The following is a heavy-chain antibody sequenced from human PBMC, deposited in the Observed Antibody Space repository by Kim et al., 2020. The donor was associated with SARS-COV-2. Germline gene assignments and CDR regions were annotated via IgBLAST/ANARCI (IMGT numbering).Heavy chain of an antibody. CDR2: IYYSGST. CDR3: ARGGSSGYNYYYGMDV. CDR1: GGSISSYY. V-gene: IGHV4-59*01. D-gene: IGHD3-22*01. Sequence: SETLSLTCTVSGGSISSYYWSWIRQPPGKGLEWIGYIYYSGSTNYNPSLKSRVTISVDTSKNQFSLKLSSVTAADTAVYYCARGGSSGYNYYYGMDVWG. J-gene: IGHJ6*02.